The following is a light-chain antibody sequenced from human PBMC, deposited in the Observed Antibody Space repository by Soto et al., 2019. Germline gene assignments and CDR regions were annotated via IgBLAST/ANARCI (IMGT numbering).Light chain of an antibody. Sequence: QSVLTQPPSASESPGQSVTISCTGTSSDVGAYNYVSWYQHHPGKAPKLMIYEVTKRPPGVPDRFSGSKSGYTASLTVSGLQPEDEADYYCASFAGSDDLGLFGGGTKVTVL. CDR1: SSDVGAYNY. V-gene: IGLV2-8*01. CDR3: ASFAGSDDLGL. CDR2: EVT. J-gene: IGLJ2*01.